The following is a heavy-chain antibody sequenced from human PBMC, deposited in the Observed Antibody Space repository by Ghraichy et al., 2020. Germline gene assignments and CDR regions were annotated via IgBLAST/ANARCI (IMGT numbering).Heavy chain of an antibody. CDR3: ARHGSGLLFGWFDP. CDR1: GGSISSYF. V-gene: IGHV4-59*08. D-gene: IGHD1-26*01. Sequence: SETLSLTCNVSGGSISSYFWSWIRQPPGKGLEWIGYIYYTGSTNYNPSLKSRVTVSLDTSKNQFSLKLNSVTAADTAVYYCARHGSGLLFGWFDPWGQGTRVTVSS. CDR2: IYYTGST. J-gene: IGHJ5*02.